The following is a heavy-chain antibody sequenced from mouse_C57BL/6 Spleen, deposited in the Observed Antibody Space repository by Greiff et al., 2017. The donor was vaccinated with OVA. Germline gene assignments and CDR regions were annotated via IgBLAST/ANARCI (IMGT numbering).Heavy chain of an antibody. CDR2: ISNGGGST. J-gene: IGHJ2*01. Sequence: EVKVVESGGGLVQPGGSLKLSCAASGFTFSDYYMYWVRQTPEKRLEWVAYISNGGGSTYYTDTVKGRFTISRDNAKNTQYLQMSRLKSEVTAMYCCARPTVVGGFDYWGQGTTLTVSS. V-gene: IGHV5-12*01. D-gene: IGHD1-1*01. CDR1: GFTFSDYY. CDR3: ARPTVVGGFDY.